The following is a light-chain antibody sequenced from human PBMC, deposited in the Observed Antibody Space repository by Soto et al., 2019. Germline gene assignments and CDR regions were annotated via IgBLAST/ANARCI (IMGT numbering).Light chain of an antibody. Sequence: DIQMTQSPSTLSASVGDRVTITCRASQSISSWLAWYQQKPGKAPNLLIYKASSLETGVPSRFSGSGSRTEFTLTISSLQPDDFATYYCQQYNSYPITFGQGTRLEIK. CDR2: KAS. CDR1: QSISSW. CDR3: QQYNSYPIT. J-gene: IGKJ5*01. V-gene: IGKV1-5*03.